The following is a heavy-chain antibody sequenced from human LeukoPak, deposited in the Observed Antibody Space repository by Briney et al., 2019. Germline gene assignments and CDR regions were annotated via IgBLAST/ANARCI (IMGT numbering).Heavy chain of an antibody. CDR1: GFTFSSYE. Sequence: PGGSQRLSCAASGFTFSSYEMNWVRQAPGKGLEWVSYISSSGSTIYYADSVKGRFTISRDNAKNSLYLQMNSLRAEDTAVYYCARDSTITWTSFDYWGQGTLVTVSS. CDR2: ISSSGSTI. J-gene: IGHJ4*02. CDR3: ARDSTITWTSFDY. D-gene: IGHD5-12*01. V-gene: IGHV3-48*03.